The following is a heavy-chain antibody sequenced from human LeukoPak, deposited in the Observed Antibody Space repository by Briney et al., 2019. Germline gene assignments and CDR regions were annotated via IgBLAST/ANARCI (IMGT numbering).Heavy chain of an antibody. D-gene: IGHD3-22*01. CDR1: GGSFSGYY. J-gene: IGHJ3*02. V-gene: IGHV4-34*01. Sequence: PSETLSLTCAVYGGSFSGYYWSWIRQPPGKGLEWIGEINHSGSTNYNPSLKSRVTISVDTSKNQFSLKLSSVTAADTAVYYCARVSSDSSGYYYADRIWGQGTMVTVSS. CDR3: ARVSSDSSGYYYADRI. CDR2: INHSGST.